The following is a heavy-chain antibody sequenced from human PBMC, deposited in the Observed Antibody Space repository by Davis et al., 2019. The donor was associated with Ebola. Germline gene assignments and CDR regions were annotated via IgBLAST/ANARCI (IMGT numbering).Heavy chain of an antibody. CDR1: GFTFSSYG. Sequence: GGSLRLSCAASGFTFSSYGMHWVRQAPGKGLEWVAVISYDGSNKYYADSVKGRFTISRDNSKNTLYLQMNSLRAEDTAVYYCAKGRGNGVAVAGSWGQGTLVTVSS. CDR3: AKGRGNGVAVAGS. CDR2: ISYDGSNK. V-gene: IGHV3-30*18. D-gene: IGHD6-19*01. J-gene: IGHJ5*02.